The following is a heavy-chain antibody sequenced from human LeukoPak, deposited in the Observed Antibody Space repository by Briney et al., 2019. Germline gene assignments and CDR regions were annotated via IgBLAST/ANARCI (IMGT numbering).Heavy chain of an antibody. CDR3: ARLRVGVAEVDY. V-gene: IGHV4-39*01. J-gene: IGHJ4*02. CDR1: GGSISSSSYY. D-gene: IGHD2-15*01. CDR2: IYYSGRT. Sequence: SETLSLTCTVSGGSISSSSYYWGWIRQPPGKGLEWIGSIYYSGRTYYNPSLKSRITMSVDTSKNQFSLKLSSVTAADTAVYYCARLRVGVAEVDYWGQGTLVTVSS.